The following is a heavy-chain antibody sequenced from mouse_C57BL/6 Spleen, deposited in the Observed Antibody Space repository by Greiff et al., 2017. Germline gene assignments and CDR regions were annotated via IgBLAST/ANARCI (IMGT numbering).Heavy chain of an antibody. D-gene: IGHD2-3*01. Sequence: VKLMESGEGLVKPGGSLKLSCAASGFTFSSYAMSWVRQTPEKRLEWVAYISSGGDYFYSADTVQGRFTISRDNARNTLYLQMSSLKSEDTAMYYCTRGLIYDGHYFDYWGQGTTLTVSS. CDR1: GFTFSSYA. CDR3: TRGLIYDGHYFDY. J-gene: IGHJ2*01. CDR2: ISSGGDYF. V-gene: IGHV5-9-1*02.